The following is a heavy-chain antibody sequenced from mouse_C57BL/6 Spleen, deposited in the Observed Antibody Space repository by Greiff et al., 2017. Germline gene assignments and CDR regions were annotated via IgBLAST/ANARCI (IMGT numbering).Heavy chain of an antibody. J-gene: IGHJ2*01. D-gene: IGHD2-14*01. Sequence: EVKLQESGPGLVKPSQSLSLTCSVTGYSITSGYYWNWIRQFPGNKLEWMGYISYDGSNNYNPSLKNRISITRDTSKNQFFLKLNSVTTEDTATYYCARGTIGVYFDYWGQGTTLTVSS. CDR1: GYSITSGYY. V-gene: IGHV3-6*01. CDR2: ISYDGSN. CDR3: ARGTIGVYFDY.